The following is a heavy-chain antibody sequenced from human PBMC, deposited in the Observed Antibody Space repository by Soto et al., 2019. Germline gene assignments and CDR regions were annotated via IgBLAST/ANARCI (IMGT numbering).Heavy chain of an antibody. V-gene: IGHV4-31*03. CDR1: GGSISSGGYY. D-gene: IGHD3-22*01. CDR2: IYYSGST. CDR3: AREAYYDSSGYRPLGY. Sequence: QVQLQESGPGLVKPSQTLSLTCTVSGGSISSGGYYWSWIRQHPGKGLEWIGYIYYSGSTYYNPSLKSRVTISVDTSKNQFSLKLSSVTAADTAVYYCAREAYYDSSGYRPLGYWGQGTLVTVSS. J-gene: IGHJ4*02.